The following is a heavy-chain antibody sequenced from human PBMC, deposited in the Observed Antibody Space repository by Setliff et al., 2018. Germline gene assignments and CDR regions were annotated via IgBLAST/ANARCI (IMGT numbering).Heavy chain of an antibody. Sequence: PGGSLRLSCAASGFTFNTHAMHWVRQAPGKGLEWVAMIWADPNSNTKYYGDSVKGRFTISRANSKNTLYLQMNNLRVEDTARYYCVNHNPARRSPAGTALDSWGQGTLVTVSS. CDR2: IWADPNSNTK. V-gene: IGHV3-33*06. CDR3: VNHNPARRSPAGTALDS. J-gene: IGHJ4*02. CDR1: GFTFNTHA. D-gene: IGHD6-19*01.